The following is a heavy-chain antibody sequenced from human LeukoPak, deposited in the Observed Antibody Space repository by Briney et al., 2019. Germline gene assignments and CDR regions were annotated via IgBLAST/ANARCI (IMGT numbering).Heavy chain of an antibody. D-gene: IGHD6-19*01. J-gene: IGHJ4*02. CDR2: ISSGSKYT. Sequence: GGSLRLSCVASGLTFSTSYMNWVRQAPGTGLEWVASISSGSKYTFYADSVRGRFTISRDNAKNSLYLQMSSLTVEDTAVYYCARDRREEEWLVTAGDLDYWGQGTLVSVSS. CDR1: GLTFSTSY. CDR3: ARDRREEEWLVTAGDLDY. V-gene: IGHV3-21*06.